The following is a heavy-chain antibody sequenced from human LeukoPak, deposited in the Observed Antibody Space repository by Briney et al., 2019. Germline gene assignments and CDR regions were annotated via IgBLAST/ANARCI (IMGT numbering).Heavy chain of an antibody. CDR2: ISYDGSNK. CDR3: AKDLSDSSGYYTPYFDY. J-gene: IGHJ4*02. D-gene: IGHD3-22*01. V-gene: IGHV3-30*04. Sequence: GGSLRLSCAASGFPFSSYAMHWVRQAPGKGLEWVAVISYDGSNKYYADSVKGRFTISRDNSKNTLYLQMNSLRAEDTAVYYCAKDLSDSSGYYTPYFDYWGQGTLVTVSS. CDR1: GFPFSSYA.